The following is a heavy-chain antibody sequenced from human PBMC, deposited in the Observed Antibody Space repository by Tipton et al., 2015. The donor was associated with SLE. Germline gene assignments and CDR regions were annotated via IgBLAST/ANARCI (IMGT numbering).Heavy chain of an antibody. CDR2: VYHSGTT. Sequence: LRLSCTVSGGSIGSYYWSWIRQPPGKGLEWIGYVYHSGTTNYNPSLKSRVTISVDTPKNQFSLKLSSVTAADTAVYYCARYDYGDPLGAFDIWGQGTMVTVSS. CDR3: ARYDYGDPLGAFDI. J-gene: IGHJ3*02. V-gene: IGHV4-59*08. D-gene: IGHD4-17*01. CDR1: GGSIGSYY.